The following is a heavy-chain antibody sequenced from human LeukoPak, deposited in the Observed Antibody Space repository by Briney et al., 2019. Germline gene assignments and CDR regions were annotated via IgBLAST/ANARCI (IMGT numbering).Heavy chain of an antibody. CDR2: IYYSGST. V-gene: IGHV4-59*01. Sequence: KPSETLSLTGTVSGGSISSSYWSWIRQPPGKGLEWIGYIYYSGSTNYNPSLKSRVTISVDTSKNQFSLKLTSVTAADTAVYYCTRGDSFDYWGQGTLVTVSS. CDR3: TRGDSFDY. CDR1: GGSISSSY. J-gene: IGHJ4*02.